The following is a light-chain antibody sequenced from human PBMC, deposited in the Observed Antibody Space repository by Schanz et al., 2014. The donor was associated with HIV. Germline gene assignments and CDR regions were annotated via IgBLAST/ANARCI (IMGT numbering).Light chain of an antibody. Sequence: QSVLTQPPSASGTPGQRVTISCSVSNSNIRSNTINWYQHLPGTAPKLLIYATYNRPSGVPDRFSGSKSGTSASLAITGLQAEDEADYYCATWDDTLNGWVFGGGTKLTVL. V-gene: IGLV1-44*01. CDR1: NSNIRSNT. CDR3: ATWDDTLNGWV. J-gene: IGLJ3*02. CDR2: ATY.